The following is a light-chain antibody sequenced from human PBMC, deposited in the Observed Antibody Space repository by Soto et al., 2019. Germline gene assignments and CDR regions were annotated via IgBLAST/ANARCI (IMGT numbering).Light chain of an antibody. CDR3: AEWDDSLSVYV. CDR1: SFNIGNNA. Sequence: QSVLTQPPSVSAAPGQRVTISCSGSSFNIGNNAVNWYRQIPGKPPKVVIFRNNRRPSGVPDRFSDSKSGTSASLAISGLRSEDEADYYGAEWDDSLSVYVVGTGTKGTVL. J-gene: IGLJ1*01. CDR2: RNN. V-gene: IGLV1-47*01.